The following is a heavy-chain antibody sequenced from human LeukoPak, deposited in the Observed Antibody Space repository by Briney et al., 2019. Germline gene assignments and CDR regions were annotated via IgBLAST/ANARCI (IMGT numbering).Heavy chain of an antibody. CDR2: IYYSGST. CDR3: AKAGVRYSNISRLYSFHF. V-gene: IGHV4-61*01. D-gene: IGHD3-10*01. CDR1: GGSVSSGSYY. Sequence: SETLSLTCTVSGGSVSSGSYYWSWIRQPPGKGLEWIGYIYYSGSTNYNPSLKSRVTISVDTSKNQFSLKLSSVNAADTAAYPCAKAGVRYSNISRLYSFHFGGRGTMITVSA. J-gene: IGHJ3*01.